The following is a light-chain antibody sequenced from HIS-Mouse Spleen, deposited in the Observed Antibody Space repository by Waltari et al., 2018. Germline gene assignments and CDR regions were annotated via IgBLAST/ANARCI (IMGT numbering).Light chain of an antibody. V-gene: IGLV2-8*01. J-gene: IGLJ2*01. CDR1: SSDVGGYNY. CDR2: EVS. CDR3: SSYAGSNNFVV. Sequence: QSALTQPPSASGSPGQSVTISCTGTSSDVGGYNYVSWYQQPPGQAPKLMIYEVSKRPAGVPDRFSGAKSGNTDFLAVSGLQAEDEGDYYCSSYAGSNNFVVFGGGTKLTVL.